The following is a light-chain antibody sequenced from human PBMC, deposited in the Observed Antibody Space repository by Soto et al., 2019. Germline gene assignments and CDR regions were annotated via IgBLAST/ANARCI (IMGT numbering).Light chain of an antibody. CDR1: SSNIGSNY. Sequence: QSLLPQPPSASGTPGQRLTSSCSGCSSNIGSNYVYWYQQLPGTAPKLLIYRNNQRPSGVPDRFSGSKSGTSASLAISGLRSDDEADYYCAAWDHSLSGPFFVFGTGTKVTVL. V-gene: IGLV1-47*01. J-gene: IGLJ1*01. CDR2: RNN. CDR3: AAWDHSLSGPFFV.